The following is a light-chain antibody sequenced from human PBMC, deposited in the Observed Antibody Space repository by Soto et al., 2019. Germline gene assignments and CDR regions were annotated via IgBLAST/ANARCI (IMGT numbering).Light chain of an antibody. CDR2: EAS. V-gene: IGKV3-11*01. CDR1: QSVSSY. J-gene: IGKJ1*01. Sequence: EIVLTQSPATLSLSPGERATLSCRASQSVSSYLAWYQQKPGQAPRLLIYEASNRATGIPARFSGSGSGTAFTLTISSLEPEDFAVYYCQQRINWPRTFGQGTKVAIK. CDR3: QQRINWPRT.